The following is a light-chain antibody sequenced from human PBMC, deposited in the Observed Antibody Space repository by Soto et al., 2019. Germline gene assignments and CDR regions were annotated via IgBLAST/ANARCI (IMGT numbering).Light chain of an antibody. CDR3: CSYAGSSNYVL. V-gene: IGLV2-23*01. CDR1: STDVGSYNL. CDR2: EGT. J-gene: IGLJ2*01. Sequence: QSVLTQPASVSGSPGQSITISCTGTSTDVGSYNLVSCYQQHPGKPPKLMIYEGTKRPSGVSNRFSGSKSGTTASLTISGLQAEYEADYYCCSYAGSSNYVLFGGGTQLTVL.